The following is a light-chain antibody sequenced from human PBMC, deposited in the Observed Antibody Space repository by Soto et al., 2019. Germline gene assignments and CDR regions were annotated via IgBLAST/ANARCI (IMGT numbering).Light chain of an antibody. V-gene: IGKV1-5*03. CDR2: KAS. CDR1: QSISSW. Sequence: DIQMTQSPSTLSAPVGDRVTITCRASQSISSWLAWYQQKPGKAPNLLIYKASSLESGVPSRFSGSGSGTEFTLTVSSLQPDDFATYYCQQYDSYPLTFGGGTKVDIK. J-gene: IGKJ4*01. CDR3: QQYDSYPLT.